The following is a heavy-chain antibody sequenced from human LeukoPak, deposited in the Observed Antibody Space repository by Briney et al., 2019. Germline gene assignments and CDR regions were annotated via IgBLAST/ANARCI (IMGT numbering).Heavy chain of an antibody. J-gene: IGHJ3*02. CDR2: IYYSGST. D-gene: IGHD1-26*01. Sequence: SETLSLTCTVSGGSISSYYWSWIRQPPGKGLEWIGYIYYSGSTNYNPSLKSRVTISVDTSENQFSLKLSSVTAADTAVYYCARDVVGITGAFDIWGQGTMVTVSS. CDR3: ARDVVGITGAFDI. CDR1: GGSISSYY. V-gene: IGHV4-59*01.